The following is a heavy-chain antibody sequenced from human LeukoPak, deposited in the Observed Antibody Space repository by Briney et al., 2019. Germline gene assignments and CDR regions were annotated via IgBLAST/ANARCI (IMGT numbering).Heavy chain of an antibody. Sequence: ASVKVSCKASGGTFSSYAISWVRQAPGQGLEWMGGIIPIFGTANYAQKFQGRVTITADKSTSTAYMELSSLRSEDTAVYYCARSFRYGDVRWFDPWGQGTLVTVSS. CDR1: GGTFSSYA. V-gene: IGHV1-69*06. D-gene: IGHD4-17*01. CDR2: IIPIFGTA. CDR3: ARSFRYGDVRWFDP. J-gene: IGHJ5*02.